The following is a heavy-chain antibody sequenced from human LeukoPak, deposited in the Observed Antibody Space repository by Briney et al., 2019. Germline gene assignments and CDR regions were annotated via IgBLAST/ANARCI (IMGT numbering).Heavy chain of an antibody. V-gene: IGHV1-69*05. Sequence: SVKVSCKASGGTFSSYAIGWVRQAPGQGLEWMGRIIPIFGTANYARKFQGRVTITTDESTSTAYMELSSLRSEDTAVYYCARDRRYYYDSSGYYNFDYWGQGTLVTVSS. CDR1: GGTFSSYA. J-gene: IGHJ4*02. D-gene: IGHD3-22*01. CDR2: IIPIFGTA. CDR3: ARDRRYYYDSSGYYNFDY.